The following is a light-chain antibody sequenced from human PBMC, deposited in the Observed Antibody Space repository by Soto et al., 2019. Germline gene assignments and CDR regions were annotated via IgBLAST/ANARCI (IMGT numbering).Light chain of an antibody. CDR3: QHYHNLPPFT. J-gene: IGKJ3*01. Sequence: DIQMTQSPSSLSASVGARVSITCQASQDIRTSLSWIQQKPGRAPKLLIYGASYLETGVPSRFRGSGSGTDFTFTISSLQPEDIATYYCQHYHNLPPFTFGPGTRVDVK. CDR2: GAS. V-gene: IGKV1-33*01. CDR1: QDIRTS.